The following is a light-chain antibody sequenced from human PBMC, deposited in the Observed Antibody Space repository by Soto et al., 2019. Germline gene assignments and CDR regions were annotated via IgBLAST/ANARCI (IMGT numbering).Light chain of an antibody. J-gene: IGLJ1*01. Sequence: QSALTQPASVSGSPGQSIAISYTGSSSDVGAYNRVSWYQQSPDTAPKLIIYDVSDRPSGVPDRFSGSKSGNTASLTISGLQPEDEADYYCNSYTTRTNYVFGTGTKVTV. V-gene: IGLV2-18*02. CDR1: SSDVGAYNR. CDR3: NSYTTRTNYV. CDR2: DVS.